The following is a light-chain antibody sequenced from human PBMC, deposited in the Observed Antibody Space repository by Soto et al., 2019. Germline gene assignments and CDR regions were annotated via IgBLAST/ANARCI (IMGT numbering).Light chain of an antibody. V-gene: IGKV1-39*01. CDR1: QNISSY. CDR3: QQSYSTPPT. CDR2: AAS. Sequence: DIQMTPSPSSLSASVGDRVTITCRASQNISSYLHWYQHKPGKAPKLLICAASSLQSGVPSRFSGSGSGTDFTLTISSLQPEDFATYYCQQSYSTPPTFGQGTKVEIK. J-gene: IGKJ1*01.